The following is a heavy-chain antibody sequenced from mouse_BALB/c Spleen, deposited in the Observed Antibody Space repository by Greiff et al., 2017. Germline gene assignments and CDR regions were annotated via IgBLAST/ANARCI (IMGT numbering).Heavy chain of an antibody. CDR1: GYAFTNYL. V-gene: IGHV1-54*03. D-gene: IGHD1-1*01. Sequence: QVHVKQSGAELVRPGTSVKVSCKASGYAFTNYLIEWVKQRPGQGLEWIGVINPGSGGTNYNEKFKGKATLTADKSSSTAYMQLSSLTSDDSAVYFCASVYYGSSSRAMDDWGQGTSVTVSS. CDR2: INPGSGGT. CDR3: ASVYYGSSSRAMDD. J-gene: IGHJ4*01.